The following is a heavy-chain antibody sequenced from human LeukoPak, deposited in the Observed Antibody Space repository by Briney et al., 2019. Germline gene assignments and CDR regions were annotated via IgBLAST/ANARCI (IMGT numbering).Heavy chain of an antibody. D-gene: IGHD6-19*01. CDR1: GFTFSNAW. CDR2: IKSKSAGGKT. CDR3: AKVSSYSSGWYNY. Sequence: GGSLRLSCAASGFTFSNAWMSWVRQAPGKGLEWVGRIKSKSAGGKTDYAAPMKGRFTISRDDSKNTLYLQMNSLRAEDTAVYYCAKVSSYSSGWYNYWGQGTLVTVPS. V-gene: IGHV3-15*01. J-gene: IGHJ4*02.